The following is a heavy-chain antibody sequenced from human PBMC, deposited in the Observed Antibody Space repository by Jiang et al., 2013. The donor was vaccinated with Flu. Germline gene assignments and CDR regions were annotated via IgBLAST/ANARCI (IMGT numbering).Heavy chain of an antibody. J-gene: IGHJ5*02. Sequence: SLTCAVNGGSVQWLLLELDPPAPREGAGVDWEINHGGSTNYNPSLKSRVSISVDTSKNQFSLKLNSVTAADTAVYYCARSRGLVITFDPWGQGTLVTVSS. CDR3: ARSRGLVITFDP. V-gene: IGHV4-34*01. D-gene: IGHD3/OR15-3a*01. CDR1: GGSVQWLL. CDR2: INHGGST.